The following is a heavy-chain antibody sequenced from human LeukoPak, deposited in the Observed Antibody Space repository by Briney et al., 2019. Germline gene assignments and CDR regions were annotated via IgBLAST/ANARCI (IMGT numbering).Heavy chain of an antibody. CDR2: IHTSGST. J-gene: IGHJ5*02. Sequence: SETLSLTCTVSGGSISSGSYYWTWIRQPAGKGLEWIGRIHTSGSTGYSPSLKSRVTISLDTSKNQFSLRLSSVTAADRAVYYCTRAAKMRFLEWFPFDPWGQGTLVTVSS. D-gene: IGHD3-3*01. CDR1: GGSISSGSYY. V-gene: IGHV4-61*02. CDR3: TRAAKMRFLEWFPFDP.